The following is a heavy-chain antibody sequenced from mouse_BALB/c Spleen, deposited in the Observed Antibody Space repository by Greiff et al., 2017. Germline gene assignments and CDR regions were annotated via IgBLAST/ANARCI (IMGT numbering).Heavy chain of an antibody. Sequence: VQLQESGSVLVRPGASVKLSCKASGYTFTSSWMHWAKQRPGQGLEWIGEIHPNSGNTNYNEKFKGKATLTVDTSSSTAYVDLSSLTSEDSAVYYCATHYGSTWFAYWGQGTLVTVSA. D-gene: IGHD1-1*01. CDR1: GYTFTSSW. CDR2: IHPNSGNT. CDR3: ATHYGSTWFAY. V-gene: IGHV1S130*01. J-gene: IGHJ3*01.